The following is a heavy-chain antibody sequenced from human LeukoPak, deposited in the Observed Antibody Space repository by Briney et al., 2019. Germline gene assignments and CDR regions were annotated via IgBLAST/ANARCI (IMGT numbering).Heavy chain of an antibody. D-gene: IGHD2-21*02. CDR2: ISYDGSNK. CDR1: GFTFSSYA. CDR3: ARSLSATAPNDY. V-gene: IGHV3-30*04. Sequence: GGTLRLSCAASGFTFSSYAMHWVRQAPGKGLEWVAVISYDGSNKYYEDSVKGRFTISRDNAKNSLYLQMNSLRAEDTAVYYCARSLSATAPNDYWGQGTLVTVSS. J-gene: IGHJ4*02.